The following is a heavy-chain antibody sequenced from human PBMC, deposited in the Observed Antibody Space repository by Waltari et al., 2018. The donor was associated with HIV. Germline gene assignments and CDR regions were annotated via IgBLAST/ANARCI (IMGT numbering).Heavy chain of an antibody. CDR3: VRCSYLTSSAWGHVFDI. Sequence: QVTLRESGPALVKPSQTLTLTCTFSGFSLSSSGMSVSWIRQTPGKALEWLARIDWNDKTYFNPSLRTRFTTAKDTYNSQVVLQMANMDPSDTATYFCVRCSYLTSSAWGHVFDIWGQGTMVTVSS. D-gene: IGHD2-21*01. J-gene: IGHJ3*02. CDR1: GFSLSSSGMS. CDR2: IDWNDKT. V-gene: IGHV2-70*15.